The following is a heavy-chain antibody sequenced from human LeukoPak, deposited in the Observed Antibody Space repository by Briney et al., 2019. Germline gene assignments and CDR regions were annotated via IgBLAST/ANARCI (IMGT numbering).Heavy chain of an antibody. V-gene: IGHV1-69*01. Sequence: GGSLRLSCAASGFTFSSYAISWVRQAPGQGLEWMGGIIPIFGTANYAQKFQGRVTITADESTSTAYMELSSLRSEDTAVYYCARLGIAAARIDYWGQGTLVTVSS. D-gene: IGHD6-13*01. J-gene: IGHJ4*02. CDR2: IIPIFGTA. CDR1: GFTFSSYA. CDR3: ARLGIAAARIDY.